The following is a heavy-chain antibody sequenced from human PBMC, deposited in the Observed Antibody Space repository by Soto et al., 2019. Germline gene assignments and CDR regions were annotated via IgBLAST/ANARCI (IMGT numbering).Heavy chain of an antibody. CDR3: ARWHSSSCFAVYFQY. J-gene: IGHJ1*01. CDR2: IIPKFGST. V-gene: IGHV1-69*01. CDR1: GDTFSSYS. Sequence: QVQLVQSGAEVKKPGSSVKVSCKASGDTFSSYSISWVRQAPGQGLEWMGGIIPKFGSTKYARKFQDRVKITADESTSTAYMELPGLISEDTADYFCARWHSSSCFAVYFQYWGQGSLVIVSS. D-gene: IGHD6-19*01.